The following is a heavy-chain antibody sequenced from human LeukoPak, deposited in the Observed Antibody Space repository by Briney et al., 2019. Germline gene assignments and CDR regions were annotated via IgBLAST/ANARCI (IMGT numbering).Heavy chain of an antibody. CDR1: RFSFSTYS. D-gene: IGHD6-13*01. CDR3: ARVAEAAAFDS. J-gene: IGHJ4*02. Sequence: PGGSLGLSCAASRFSFSTYSMNWVRQAPGKGLEWVSSISRNSRYIYYADSMRGRFTISRDNAKNSLYLQMNSLKPEDTAVYYCARVAEAAAFDSWGQGTVVTVSS. V-gene: IGHV3-21*06. CDR2: ISRNSRYI.